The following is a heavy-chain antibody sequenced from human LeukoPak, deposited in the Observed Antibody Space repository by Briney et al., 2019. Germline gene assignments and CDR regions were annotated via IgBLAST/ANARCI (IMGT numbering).Heavy chain of an antibody. V-gene: IGHV4-31*03. Sequence: SQTLSLTCTVSGGSIRSVGCYWSWIRQRPGKGLEWIGYIYSSGATDYNPSLKSRVTISVDTSKNQFSLRLTSVTAADTAVYYCARAEWPLKQIAYWGQGTLVSVSS. CDR3: ARAEWPLKQIAY. CDR1: GGSIRSVGCY. CDR2: IYSSGAT. J-gene: IGHJ4*02. D-gene: IGHD1/OR15-1a*01.